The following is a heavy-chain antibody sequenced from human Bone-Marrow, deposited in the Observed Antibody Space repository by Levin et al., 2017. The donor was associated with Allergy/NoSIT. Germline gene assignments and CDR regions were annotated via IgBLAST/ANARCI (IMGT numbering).Heavy chain of an antibody. V-gene: IGHV4-59*01. CDR1: GGSISSYY. CDR2: IYHSGST. J-gene: IGHJ6*02. CDR3: ARDRSAGGMDV. Sequence: SQTLSLTCTVSGGSISSYYWSWIRQPPGKGLEWIGHIYHSGSTDYNPSLMSRLIISVDTSKNQFSLKLKSVTAADTALYYCARDRSAGGMDVWGHGTTVIVSS.